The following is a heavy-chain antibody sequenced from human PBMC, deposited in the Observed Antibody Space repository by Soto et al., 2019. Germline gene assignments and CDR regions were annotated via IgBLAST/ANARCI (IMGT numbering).Heavy chain of an antibody. CDR2: IWSDGSNE. CDR1: GIAFNTHG. CDR3: ARDRGWDWQRTTGRFFDL. D-gene: IGHD1-7*01. Sequence: GGSLRLSCAASGIAFNTHGMHWLRQAPGKGLEWVAFIWSDGSNEYYPDSVKGRFTISRDNSKNTVYLQMNSLRGDDTAAYYCARDRGWDWQRTTGRFFDLWGRGTLVTVSS. J-gene: IGHJ2*01. V-gene: IGHV3-33*01.